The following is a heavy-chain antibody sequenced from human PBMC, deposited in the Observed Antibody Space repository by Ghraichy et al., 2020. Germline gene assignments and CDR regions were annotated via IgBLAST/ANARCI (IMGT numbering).Heavy chain of an antibody. D-gene: IGHD1-14*01. CDR2: VHYSGSS. CDR1: GGSITNRDYY. CDR3: ARDVTWIKPGAFDI. V-gene: IGHV4-61*08. Sequence: SETLSLNCNVFGGSITNRDYYWSWIQQPPGKGLEWIGNVHYSGSSSYNPFLKSRVTISLDMSKTQFSLEMHSVTAADTAMYYCARDVTWIKPGAFDIWGQGTMVAVSS. J-gene: IGHJ3*02.